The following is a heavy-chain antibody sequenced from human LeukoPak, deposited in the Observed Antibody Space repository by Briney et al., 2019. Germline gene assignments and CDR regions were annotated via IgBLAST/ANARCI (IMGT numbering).Heavy chain of an antibody. CDR3: AREPLTLDYGDYDYFDY. D-gene: IGHD4-17*01. V-gene: IGHV1-69*01. CDR1: GGTFSSYA. J-gene: IGHJ4*02. CDR2: IIPIFGTA. Sequence: SVTVSCKASGGTFSSYAISWVRQAPGQGLEWMGGIIPIFGTANYAQKFQGRVTITADESTSTAYMELSSLRSEDTAVYYCAREPLTLDYGDYDYFDYWGQGTLVTVSS.